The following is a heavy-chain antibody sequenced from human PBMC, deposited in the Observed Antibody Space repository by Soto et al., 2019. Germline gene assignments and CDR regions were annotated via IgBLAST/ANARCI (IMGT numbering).Heavy chain of an antibody. CDR3: ARHSRGWYFDY. J-gene: IGHJ4*02. V-gene: IGHV4-39*01. CDR1: GGSISSNTY. D-gene: IGHD6-19*01. Sequence: SETLSLTCSVSGGSISSNTYWGWIRQPPGKGLEWIGNIYYSGSTFYNPSLRSRVTMSVDMSKNQFSLKLSSVTAADTAVYYCARHSRGWYFDYWGQGTLVIVSS. CDR2: IYYSGST.